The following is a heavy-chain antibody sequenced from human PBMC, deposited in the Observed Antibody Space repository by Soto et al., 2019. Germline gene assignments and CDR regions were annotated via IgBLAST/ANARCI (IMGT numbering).Heavy chain of an antibody. J-gene: IGHJ6*02. D-gene: IGHD3-22*01. CDR3: ARGTMMTYGMDV. Sequence: ASVKVSCKASGGTFSSYAISWVRQAPGQGLEWMGGIIPIFGTANYAQKFQGRVTITADESTSTAYMELSSLRSEDTAVYYCARGTMMTYGMDVWGQGTTVTVS. V-gene: IGHV1-69*13. CDR1: GGTFSSYA. CDR2: IIPIFGTA.